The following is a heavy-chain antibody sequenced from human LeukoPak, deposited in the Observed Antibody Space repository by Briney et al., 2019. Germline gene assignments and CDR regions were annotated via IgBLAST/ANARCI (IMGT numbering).Heavy chain of an antibody. CDR2: ISHSGST. CDR3: ARNSCPSGTCYDNRGYFDY. Sequence: ETLSXTCTVSGYSISSGYYWGWIRQPPGKGLEWIGSISHSGSTYYKPSLKSRVTISVDTSKNQFSLKLSSVTAADTAVYYCARNSCPSGTCYDNRGYFDYWGQGTLVTVSS. D-gene: IGHD2-15*01. CDR1: GYSISSGYY. J-gene: IGHJ4*02. V-gene: IGHV4-38-2*02.